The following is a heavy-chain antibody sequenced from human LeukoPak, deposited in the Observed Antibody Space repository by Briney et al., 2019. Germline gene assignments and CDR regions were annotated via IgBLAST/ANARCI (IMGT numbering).Heavy chain of an antibody. CDR3: AREADYYDSSGYYPAFDY. Sequence: GASVKVSCKASGYTFTGYYMHWVRQAPGQGLEWRGRINPNSGGTNYAQKFQGRVTMTRDTSISTAYMELSRLRSDDTAVYYCAREADYYDSSGYYPAFDYWGQGTLVTVSS. V-gene: IGHV1-2*06. D-gene: IGHD3-22*01. J-gene: IGHJ4*02. CDR2: INPNSGGT. CDR1: GYTFTGYY.